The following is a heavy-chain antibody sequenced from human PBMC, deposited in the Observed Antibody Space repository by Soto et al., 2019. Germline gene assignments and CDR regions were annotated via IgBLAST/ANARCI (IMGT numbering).Heavy chain of an antibody. Sequence: EVQLVESGGGLVQPGGSLRLSCAASGFTFSSYWMTWPRQAPGKGLEWVSSMNRDGSEKRYVDSVEGRFTLSRDNAKTSLFLEMHSLSPDDTAVYYCGRDAGRRFDYWGQGSLVTVSS. D-gene: IGHD6-13*01. CDR3: GRDAGRRFDY. CDR1: GFTFSSYW. CDR2: MNRDGSEK. V-gene: IGHV3-7*01. J-gene: IGHJ4*02.